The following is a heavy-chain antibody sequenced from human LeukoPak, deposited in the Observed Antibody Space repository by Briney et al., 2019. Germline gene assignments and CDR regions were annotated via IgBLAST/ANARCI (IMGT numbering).Heavy chain of an antibody. CDR3: ARDRPRRESAAGMDLFDY. CDR1: GFTFSSYW. Sequence: GGSLRLSCATSGFTFSSYWMSWVRQAPGKGLEWVANIKEDGSEKYYVDSVKGRFTISRDNAKNSLYLQMNSLRAEDTAVDYCARDRPRRESAAGMDLFDYWGQGTLVTVSA. D-gene: IGHD6-13*01. CDR2: IKEDGSEK. J-gene: IGHJ4*02. V-gene: IGHV3-7*01.